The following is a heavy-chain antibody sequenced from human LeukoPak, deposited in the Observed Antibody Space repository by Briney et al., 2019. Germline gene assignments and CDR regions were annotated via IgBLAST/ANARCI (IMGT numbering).Heavy chain of an antibody. CDR3: ARPQADYAGGWKFFDY. V-gene: IGHV4-34*01. D-gene: IGHD6-19*01. J-gene: IGHJ4*02. CDR2: VNHAGST. CDR1: GESFSGYS. Sequence: SETLSLTCAVYGESFSGYSWTWIRQPPGKGLEWIGEVNHAGSTNYNPSLKSRVTISGDTSKNQFSLKLSSVTAADTAVYYCARPQADYAGGWKFFDYWGQGTLVTVSS.